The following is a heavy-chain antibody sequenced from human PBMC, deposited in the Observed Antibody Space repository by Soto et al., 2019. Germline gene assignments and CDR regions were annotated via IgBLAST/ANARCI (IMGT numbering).Heavy chain of an antibody. V-gene: IGHV3-33*01. D-gene: IGHD3-10*01. Sequence: QVQLVESGGGVVQPGRSLRLSCAASGFTFSSYGMHWVRQAPGKGLEWVAVIWYDGSNKYYADSVKGRFTISRDNYKNTQYLQMNSLRAEDTAVYYCARGVTMVRGVIVEYFDYWGQGTLVTVSS. CDR1: GFTFSSYG. CDR2: IWYDGSNK. J-gene: IGHJ4*02. CDR3: ARGVTMVRGVIVEYFDY.